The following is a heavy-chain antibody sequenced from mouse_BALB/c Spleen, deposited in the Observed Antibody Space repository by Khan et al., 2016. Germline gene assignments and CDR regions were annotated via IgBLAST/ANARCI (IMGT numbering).Heavy chain of an antibody. CDR3: GRGDF. CDR2: MSSGSSTI. J-gene: IGHJ2*01. V-gene: IGHV5-17*02. Sequence: EVELVESGGGLVQPGGSRKLPCAATGFTFSNFAMHRVRQPTEKDMRWGVCMSSGSSTIYYEETVKGRFTVSRDNPKTTLFLQMTTLASEDTAMYYCGRGDFWGDGTTLTVSS. CDR1: GFTFSNFA.